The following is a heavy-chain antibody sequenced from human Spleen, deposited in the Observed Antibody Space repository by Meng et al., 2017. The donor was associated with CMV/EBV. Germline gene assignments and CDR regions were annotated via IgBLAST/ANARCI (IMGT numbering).Heavy chain of an antibody. CDR1: GGSVSSGSYY. J-gene: IGHJ4*02. Sequence: SGGSVSSGSYYGSWVRQHPGKGLEWIGYIYYSGSTNYDPSLKSRVTISVDTSKNQFSLKLSSVTAADTAVYYCARVGDFWSGYYFDYWGQGTLVTVSS. V-gene: IGHV4-61*01. CDR2: IYYSGST. D-gene: IGHD3-3*01. CDR3: ARVGDFWSGYYFDY.